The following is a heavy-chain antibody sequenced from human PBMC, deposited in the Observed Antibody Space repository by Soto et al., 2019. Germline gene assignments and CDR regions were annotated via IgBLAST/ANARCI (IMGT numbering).Heavy chain of an antibody. Sequence: EVQLMESGGGLVQPGGSLKLSCAASGFTFSASAIHWVRQASGRGLEWVGLIRSKPNNYATTYAASVKDRFTISRDESKNTAYLQMSSLKAEDTAVYYCARRGDSFHDAFDIWGQGTMVTVSS. CDR3: ARRGDSFHDAFDI. D-gene: IGHD4-17*01. V-gene: IGHV3-73*01. J-gene: IGHJ3*02. CDR2: IRSKPNNYAT. CDR1: GFTFSASA.